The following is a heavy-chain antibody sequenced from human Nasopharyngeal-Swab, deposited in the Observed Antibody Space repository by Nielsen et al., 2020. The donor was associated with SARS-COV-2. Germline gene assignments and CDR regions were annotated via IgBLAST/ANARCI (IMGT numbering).Heavy chain of an antibody. CDR1: GFTFDDYA. CDR2: ISWNSGSI. D-gene: IGHD1-1*01. J-gene: IGHJ5*02. V-gene: IGHV3-9*01. CDR3: ARESGTTDPSSNWFDP. Sequence: GGSLRLSCAASGFTFDDYAMHWVRQAPGKGLEWVSGISWNSGSIGYADSVKGRFTISRDNAKNSLYLQMNSLRAEDTAVYYCARESGTTDPSSNWFDPWGQGTLVTVSS.